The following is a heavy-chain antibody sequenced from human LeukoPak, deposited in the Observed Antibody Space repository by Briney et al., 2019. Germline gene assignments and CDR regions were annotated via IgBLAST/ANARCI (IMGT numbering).Heavy chain of an antibody. Sequence: GESLKIPSKAPGYTSTHQRCGWVRHQSGSGLEWMGIIYPRDSETRYRPSLPGHVTISTDTPIITADLEWSRLEASDTAIYYCARHSDLIGAIWGQATLVSVSS. CDR1: GYTSTHQR. CDR3: ARHSDLIGAI. D-gene: IGHD3-16*01. V-gene: IGHV5-51*01. CDR2: IYPRDSET. J-gene: IGHJ4*02.